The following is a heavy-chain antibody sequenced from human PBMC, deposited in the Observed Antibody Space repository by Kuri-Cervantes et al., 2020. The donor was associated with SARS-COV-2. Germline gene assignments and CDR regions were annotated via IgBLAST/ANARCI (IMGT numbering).Heavy chain of an antibody. CDR2: ISGSGGST. D-gene: IGHD3-3*01. J-gene: IGHJ6*02. CDR3: ARDQRYYDFWSGLTNYYYYGMDV. CDR1: GFTFSSYA. V-gene: IGHV3-23*01. Sequence: GGSLRLSCAASGFTFSSYAMSWVRQAPGKGLEWVSAISGSGGSTYYADSVKGRFTISRDNSKNTVYLQMNSLRAEDTAVYYCARDQRYYDFWSGLTNYYYYGMDVWGQGTTVTVSS.